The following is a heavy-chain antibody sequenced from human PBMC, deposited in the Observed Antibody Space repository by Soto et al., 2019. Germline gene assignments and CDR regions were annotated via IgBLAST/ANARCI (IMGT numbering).Heavy chain of an antibody. Sequence: QVQLVQSGAEVKKPGASVKVSCKASGYTFTSYAMHWVRQAPGQRLEWMGWINAGNGNTKYSQKLQGRVTITRDTSASTAYMELSSLRSEDTAVYYCARGSSWFYNYYYYGMDVWGQGTTVTVSS. CDR1: GYTFTSYA. CDR3: ARGSSWFYNYYYYGMDV. V-gene: IGHV1-3*01. J-gene: IGHJ6*02. CDR2: INAGNGNT. D-gene: IGHD6-13*01.